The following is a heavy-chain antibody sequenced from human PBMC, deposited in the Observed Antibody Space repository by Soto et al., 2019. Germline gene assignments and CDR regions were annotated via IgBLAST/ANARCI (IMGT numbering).Heavy chain of an antibody. D-gene: IGHD2-2*01. CDR1: GGTFSSYA. Sequence: QVQLVQSGAEVKKPGSSVKVSCKASGGTFSSYAISWVRQAPGQGLEWMGGIIPIFGTANYAQKFQGRVTITADKSTSTAYMELSSLRSEDTAVYYCAREYCSSTSCSPGLYYYYGMDVWGQGTTVTVSS. CDR2: IIPIFGTA. V-gene: IGHV1-69*06. CDR3: AREYCSSTSCSPGLYYYYGMDV. J-gene: IGHJ6*02.